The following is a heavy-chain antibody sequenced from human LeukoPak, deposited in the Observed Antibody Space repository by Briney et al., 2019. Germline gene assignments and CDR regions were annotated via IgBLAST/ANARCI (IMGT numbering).Heavy chain of an antibody. J-gene: IGHJ4*02. CDR3: ARENYYYDSSGYYRRGRDFDY. CDR1: GFTFSSYG. V-gene: IGHV3-23*01. Sequence: GGSLRLSCAASGFTFSSYGMSWVRQAPGKGLEWVSAISGSGGSTYYADSVKGRFTISRDNSKNTLYLQMNSLRAEDTAVYYCARENYYYDSSGYYRRGRDFDYWGQGTLVTVSS. D-gene: IGHD3-22*01. CDR2: ISGSGGST.